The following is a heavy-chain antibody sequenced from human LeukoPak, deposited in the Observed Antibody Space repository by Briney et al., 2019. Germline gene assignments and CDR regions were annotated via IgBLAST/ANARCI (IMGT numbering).Heavy chain of an antibody. D-gene: IGHD2-15*01. V-gene: IGHV1-69*04. J-gene: IGHJ5*02. CDR1: GYTFTGYY. CDR3: ARGKYCSGGECYSVRTSYDGFDP. Sequence: SVKVSCKASGYTFTGYYMHWVRQAPGQGLEWMGRIIPMRNLANYAHKFQGRVIITADKSRRTAYMELSSLTSDDTAVYYCARGKYCSGGECYSVRTSYDGFDPWGQGTVVSVSS. CDR2: IIPMRNLA.